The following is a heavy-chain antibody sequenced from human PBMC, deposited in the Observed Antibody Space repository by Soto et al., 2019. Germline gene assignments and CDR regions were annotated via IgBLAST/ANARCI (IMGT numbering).Heavy chain of an antibody. Sequence: EVQLLESGGGLVQPGGSLRLSCAASGFTFSSYAMSWVRQAPGKGLEWVSAISGSGGSTYYADSVKGRFTISRDNSKNPLYLQMNSLRAEDTAVYYCAKASDYLRCAFDIWGQGTMVTVSS. J-gene: IGHJ3*02. CDR2: ISGSGGST. CDR3: AKASDYLRCAFDI. D-gene: IGHD2-21*01. V-gene: IGHV3-23*01. CDR1: GFTFSSYA.